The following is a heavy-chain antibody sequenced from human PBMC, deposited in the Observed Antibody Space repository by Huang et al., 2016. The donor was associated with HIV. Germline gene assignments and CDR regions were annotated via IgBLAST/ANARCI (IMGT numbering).Heavy chain of an antibody. CDR2: IYWDDDK. J-gene: IGHJ6*03. Sequence: QITLKESGPALLRPTQTLTLTCTFSGFSLTTIGAGVGWIRHPPGNPIEWLVLIYWDDDKRCSPSLKTRISVTKDTSKNQVVFTMNNVGPTETGTYYCAHIGRLGDYYMDVWGNGTAVTVSS. CDR3: AHIGRLGDYYMDV. V-gene: IGHV2-5*02. CDR1: GFSLTTIGAG. D-gene: IGHD3-16*01.